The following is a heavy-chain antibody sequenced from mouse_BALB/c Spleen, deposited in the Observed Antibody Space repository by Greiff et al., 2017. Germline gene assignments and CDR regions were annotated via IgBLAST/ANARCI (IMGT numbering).Heavy chain of an antibody. V-gene: IGHV5-9-4*01. CDR1: GFTFSSYA. CDR3: ARDGNYVGFAY. D-gene: IGHD2-1*01. J-gene: IGHJ3*01. Sequence: EVQVVESGGGLVKPGGSLKLSCAASGFTFSSYAMSWVRQSPEKRLEWVAEISSGGSYTYYPDTVTGRFTISRDNAKNTLYLEMSSLRSEDTAMYYCARDGNYVGFAYWGQGTLVTVSA. CDR2: ISSGGSYT.